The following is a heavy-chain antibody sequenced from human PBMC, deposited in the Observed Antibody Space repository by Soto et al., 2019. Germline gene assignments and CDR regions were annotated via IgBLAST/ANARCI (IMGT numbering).Heavy chain of an antibody. CDR3: AKDGRIPVHHFDY. V-gene: IGHV3-23*01. Sequence: PGWSLRFSCAASGFTYSSYAMSWVSQAPPKGPDWVSAISGSGASTYYADSVTGRFTISRDNSKNTLYLQMNSLRAEDTAVSYCAKDGRIPVHHFDYSGQGTLLAVSS. CDR1: GFTYSSYA. D-gene: IGHD1-1*01. CDR2: ISGSGAST. J-gene: IGHJ4*02.